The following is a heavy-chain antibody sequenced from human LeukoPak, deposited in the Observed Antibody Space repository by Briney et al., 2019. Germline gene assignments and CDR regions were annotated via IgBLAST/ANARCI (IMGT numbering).Heavy chain of an antibody. V-gene: IGHV3-74*01. Sequence: SFINSDWSSTSSADSVTGRFTISRDNAKNNLYEQKNSLRAEDTAVYYCARAATMIKRAFDIWGQATMVTVSS. CDR2: INSDWSST. CDR3: ARAATMIKRAFDI. J-gene: IGHJ3*02. D-gene: IGHD3-22*01.